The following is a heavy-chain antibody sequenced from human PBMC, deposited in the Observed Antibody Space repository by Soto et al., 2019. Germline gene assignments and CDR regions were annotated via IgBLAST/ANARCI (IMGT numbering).Heavy chain of an antibody. J-gene: IGHJ4*02. CDR3: VKDVHYSSSWYASFDY. D-gene: IGHD6-13*01. V-gene: IGHV3-64D*08. Sequence: GGSLRLSCSASGFTFSSYAMHWVRQAPGKGLEYVSAISSNGGSTYYADSVKGRFTISRDNSKNTLYLQMSSLRAEDTAVYYCVKDVHYSSSWYASFDYWGQGTLVTVSS. CDR1: GFTFSSYA. CDR2: ISSNGGST.